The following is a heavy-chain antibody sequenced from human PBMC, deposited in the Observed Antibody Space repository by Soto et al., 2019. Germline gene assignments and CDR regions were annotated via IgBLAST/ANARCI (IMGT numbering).Heavy chain of an antibody. J-gene: IGHJ5*02. V-gene: IGHV4-34*01. CDR2: INHSGST. D-gene: IGHD4-17*01. CDR3: ARDTVTTLRWFDP. CDR1: GGSFSGYY. Sequence: QVQLQQWGAGLLKPSETLSLTCAVYGGSFSGYYWSWIRQPPGKGLEWIGEINHSGSTNYNPSLKGRVTISVDTSKNQFSLKLSSVTAADTAVYYCARDTVTTLRWFDPWGQGTLVTVSS.